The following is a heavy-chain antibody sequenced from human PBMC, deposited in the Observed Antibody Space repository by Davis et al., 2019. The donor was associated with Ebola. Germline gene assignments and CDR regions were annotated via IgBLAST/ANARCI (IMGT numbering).Heavy chain of an antibody. D-gene: IGHD6-19*01. CDR1: GFTFTNYA. V-gene: IGHV3-23*01. CDR2: ISGSGASI. J-gene: IGHJ4*02. CDR3: AKHYSSGWYFPDY. Sequence: LTRAASGFTFTNYAMSWVRQAPGKGLEWVSAISGSGASIYYADSVKGRFTISRDNSRSTLFLQMNSLTAEDTAIYHCAKHYSSGWYFPDYWGRGTLVTVSS.